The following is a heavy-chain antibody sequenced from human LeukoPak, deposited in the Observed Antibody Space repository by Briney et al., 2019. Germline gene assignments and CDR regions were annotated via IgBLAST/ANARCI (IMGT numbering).Heavy chain of an antibody. CDR1: GFTFSSYE. CDR3: ARESIAVAGAPFDY. J-gene: IGHJ4*02. D-gene: IGHD6-19*01. CDR2: ISSGSTI. V-gene: IGHV3-48*03. Sequence: GGSLRLSCAASGFTFSSYEMNWARQAPGKGLEWVSYISSGSTIYDADSVKGRFTISRDNAKNSLYLQMNSLRAEDTAVYYCARESIAVAGAPFDYWGQGTLVTVSS.